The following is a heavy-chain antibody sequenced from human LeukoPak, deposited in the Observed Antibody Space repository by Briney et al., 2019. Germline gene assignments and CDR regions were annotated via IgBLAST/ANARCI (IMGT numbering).Heavy chain of an antibody. Sequence: ASVKVSCKASGYTFTVYYMHWARQAPGQGVEGMGWINPNSGGTNYAQKFEARVTMTRDTSISTAYMELSSLRSDDTAVYYCARPTTVTDYDACDIWGQGTMVTVSS. CDR3: ARPTTVTDYDACDI. D-gene: IGHD4-17*01. J-gene: IGHJ3*02. CDR2: INPNSGGT. V-gene: IGHV1-2*02. CDR1: GYTFTVYY.